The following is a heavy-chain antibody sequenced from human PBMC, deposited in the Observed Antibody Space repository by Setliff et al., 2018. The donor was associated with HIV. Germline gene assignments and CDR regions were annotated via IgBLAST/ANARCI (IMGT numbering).Heavy chain of an antibody. J-gene: IGHJ4*02. CDR2: IDPGDSDT. V-gene: IGHV5-51*01. CDR3: ARQTSRYITLSPPDY. D-gene: IGHD3-9*01. Sequence: GESLKISCKGSGYGFSNYWLAWVRQTPGKGLEWMGIIDPGDSDTRSRPSFQGQATFSADKSINTAYLQWGSLKASDTGIYFCARQTSRYITLSPPDYWGQGTLVTVSS. CDR1: GYGFSNYW.